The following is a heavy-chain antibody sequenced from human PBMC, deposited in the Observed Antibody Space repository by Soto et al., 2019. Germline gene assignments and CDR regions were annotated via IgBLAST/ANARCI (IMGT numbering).Heavy chain of an antibody. D-gene: IGHD3-10*01. J-gene: IGHJ4*02. CDR2: IWYDGSIK. CDR3: AREFVPGSGSYYFDH. V-gene: IGHV3-33*01. CDR1: GFTFSNHG. Sequence: QVHLVESGGGVVQPGRSLRLSCAASGFTFSNHGMHWVRQTPGKGLEWVAIIWYDGSIKDYSDSVQGRFTISRDNSKNTVYLHMNSPRAADTAVYYCAREFVPGSGSYYFDHWGQGTLVTVSS.